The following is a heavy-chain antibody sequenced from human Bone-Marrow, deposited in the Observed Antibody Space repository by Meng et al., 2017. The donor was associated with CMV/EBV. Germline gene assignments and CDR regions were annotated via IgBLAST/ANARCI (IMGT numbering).Heavy chain of an antibody. CDR1: GGSISSSSYY. J-gene: IGHJ5*02. D-gene: IGHD7-27*01. Sequence: SETLSLTCTVSGGSISSSSYYWGWIRQPPGKGLEWIGSIYYSGSTYYNPSLKSRVTISVDTSKNQFSLKLSSVTDADTAEYYCARVAPDNWGSSWFDPWGQGTLVTVSS. CDR3: ARVAPDNWGSSWFDP. V-gene: IGHV4-39*07. CDR2: IYYSGST.